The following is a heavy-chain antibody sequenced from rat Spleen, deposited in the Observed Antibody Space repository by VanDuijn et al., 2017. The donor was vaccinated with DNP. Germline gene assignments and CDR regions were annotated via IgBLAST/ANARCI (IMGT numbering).Heavy chain of an antibody. CDR1: GFTFNNYW. D-gene: IGHD1-3*01. Sequence: EVQLVESGGDLVQPGRSLKVSCVVSGFTFNNYWMTWIRQVPGKGLEWVASITTSGDSTSSPDSVKGRFTISRDNAKNTLYLQMDSLRSEDTATYYCARRITTVATRAMDAWGQGTSVTVSS. CDR2: ITTSGDST. V-gene: IGHV5-31*01. CDR3: ARRITTVATRAMDA. J-gene: IGHJ4*01.